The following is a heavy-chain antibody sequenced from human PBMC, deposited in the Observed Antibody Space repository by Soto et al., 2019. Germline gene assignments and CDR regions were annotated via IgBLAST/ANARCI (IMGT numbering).Heavy chain of an antibody. CDR2: IYYSGST. V-gene: IGHV4-59*01. Sequence: SETLSLTCTVSGGSISSYYWSWIRQPPGKGLEWIGYIYYSGSTNYNPSLKSRVTISVDTSKNQFSLKLSPVTAADTAVYYCARDANNWFDPWGQGTLVTVSS. CDR1: GGSISSYY. J-gene: IGHJ5*02. CDR3: ARDANNWFDP.